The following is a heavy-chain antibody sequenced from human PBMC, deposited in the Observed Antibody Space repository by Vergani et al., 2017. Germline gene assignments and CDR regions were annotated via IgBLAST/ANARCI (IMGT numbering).Heavy chain of an antibody. D-gene: IGHD3-10*01. J-gene: IGHJ6*03. CDR2: ISYDGSNK. Sequence: QVQLVESGGGVVQPGRSLRLSCAASGFTFSSYAMHWVRQAPGKGLEWVAVISYDGSNKYYADSVKGRFTISRDNSKNTLYLQMNSLRAEDTAVYYCARDPQYYYGSGSENYYYYYMDVWGKGTTVTVSS. CDR1: GFTFSSYA. V-gene: IGHV3-30-3*01. CDR3: ARDPQYYYGSGSENYYYYYMDV.